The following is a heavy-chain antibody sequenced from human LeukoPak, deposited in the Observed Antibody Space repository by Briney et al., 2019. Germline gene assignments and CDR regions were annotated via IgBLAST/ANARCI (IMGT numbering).Heavy chain of an antibody. V-gene: IGHV4-59*01. J-gene: IGHJ3*02. CDR2: IYYSGST. CDR3: ARVPDAFDI. Sequence: PSETLSLTCTVSGGSISSYYWSWIRQPPGKGLEWIGYIYYSGSTNYNPSLKSRVTISVDTPKNQFSLKLSSVTAADTAVYYCARVPDAFDIWGQGTMVTVSS. CDR1: GGSISSYY.